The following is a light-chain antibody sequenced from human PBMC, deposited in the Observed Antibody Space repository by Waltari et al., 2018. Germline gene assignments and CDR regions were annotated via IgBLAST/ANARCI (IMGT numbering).Light chain of an antibody. CDR3: NTRDISGDHLV. Sequence: SSEMTQEPAVSVALGQTVRITCQGGGLRTFYANWYQQKPGQAPLLVIYDENNRPSGIPDRFSGSRSGDTASLTISGAQAGDEADYYCNTRDISGDHLVFGSGTKVTVL. V-gene: IGLV3-19*01. J-gene: IGLJ1*01. CDR1: GLRTFY. CDR2: DEN.